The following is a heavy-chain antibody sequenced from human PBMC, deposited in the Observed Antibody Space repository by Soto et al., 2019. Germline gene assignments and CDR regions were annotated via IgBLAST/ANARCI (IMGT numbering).Heavy chain of an antibody. CDR3: ARPLAARRAFDI. J-gene: IGHJ3*02. Sequence: PSETLSLTCAVSGGSISSSNWWSWVRQPPGKGLEWIGEIYHSGSTNYDPSLKSRVTISVDKSKNQFSLKPSSVTAADTAVYYCARPLAARRAFDIWGQGTMVTVSS. D-gene: IGHD6-6*01. V-gene: IGHV4-4*02. CDR1: GGSISSSNW. CDR2: IYHSGST.